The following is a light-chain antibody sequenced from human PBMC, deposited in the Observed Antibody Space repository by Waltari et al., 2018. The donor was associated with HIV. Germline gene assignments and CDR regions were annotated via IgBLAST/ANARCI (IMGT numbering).Light chain of an antibody. V-gene: IGLV2-11*01. Sequence: QSALTLPRSVAASPGQSLTISCPEPSRDVRRYHYVSLYQQHPGKAPKLMIYDVNKRPSGVPDRFSGSKSGNTASLTISGLQAEDEADYYCCSYAGSYTSVVFGGGTKLTVL. CDR1: SRDVRRYHY. CDR3: CSYAGSYTSVV. J-gene: IGLJ2*01. CDR2: DVN.